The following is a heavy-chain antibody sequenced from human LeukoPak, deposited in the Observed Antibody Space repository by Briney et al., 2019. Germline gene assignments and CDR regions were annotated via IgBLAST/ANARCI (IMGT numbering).Heavy chain of an antibody. Sequence: SETLSLTCTVSGASVSSGGNYWCWIRQSPGKGLEWIGSFYYSGTTDYNPSLKGRVTMSIDRSKNQFSLNLNSVTAADTAVYYCARDTRNTWFYYWGQGTLVTVSS. J-gene: IGHJ4*02. D-gene: IGHD1/OR15-1a*01. CDR1: GASVSSGGNY. CDR2: FYYSGTT. V-gene: IGHV4-61*08. CDR3: ARDTRNTWFYY.